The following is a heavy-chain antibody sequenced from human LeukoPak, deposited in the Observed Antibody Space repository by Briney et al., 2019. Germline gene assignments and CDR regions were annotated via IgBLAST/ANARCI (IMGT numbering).Heavy chain of an antibody. V-gene: IGHV3-9*01. CDR1: GFTFSSYA. D-gene: IGHD3-3*01. J-gene: IGHJ4*02. CDR3: ARDSYDFWSGYKPPLGY. CDR2: ISWNSGSI. Sequence: GGSLRLSCAASGFTFSSYAMHWVRQAPGKGLEWVSGISWNSGSIGYADSVKGRFTISRDNSKNTLYLQMNSLRAEDTAVYYCARDSYDFWSGYKPPLGYWGQGTLVTVSS.